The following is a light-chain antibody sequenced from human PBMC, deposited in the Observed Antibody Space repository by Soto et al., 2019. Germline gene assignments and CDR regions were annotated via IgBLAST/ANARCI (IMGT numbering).Light chain of an antibody. V-gene: IGKV1-6*01. CDR3: LQDYNYPLT. Sequence: AIQMTQSPSSLYASVGDRVTITCRASQGIRNDLGWYQQKPGKAPKLLIYAASSLQSGVPSRFSGSGSGTDFTLTIISLQPEDFATYYCLQDYNYPLTFGGGTKVEIK. J-gene: IGKJ4*01. CDR1: QGIRND. CDR2: AAS.